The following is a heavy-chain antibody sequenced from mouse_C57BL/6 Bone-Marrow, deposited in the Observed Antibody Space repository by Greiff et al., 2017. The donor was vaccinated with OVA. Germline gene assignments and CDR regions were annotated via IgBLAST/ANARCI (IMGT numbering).Heavy chain of an antibody. CDR2: IDPEDGET. D-gene: IGHD1-1*01. Sequence: EVMLVESGAELVKPGASVKLSCTASGFNIKDYYMHWVKQRTEQGLEWIGRIDPEDGETKYAPKFQGKATITADTSSNTAYLQLSSLTSEDTAVYYCARYELRDWYFDVWGTGTTVTVSS. V-gene: IGHV14-2*01. CDR1: GFNIKDYY. J-gene: IGHJ1*03. CDR3: ARYELRDWYFDV.